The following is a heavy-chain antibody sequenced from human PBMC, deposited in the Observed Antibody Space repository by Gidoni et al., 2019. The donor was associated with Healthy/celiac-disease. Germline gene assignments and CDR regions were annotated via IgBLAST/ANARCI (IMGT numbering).Heavy chain of an antibody. D-gene: IGHD3-3*01. CDR3: AKVANDFWSGYYREGHDAFDI. J-gene: IGHJ3*02. Sequence: EVQLLESGGGLVQPGGSLRLYCAASGFTFSSYAMSWVRQAPGKGLEWVSAISGSGGSTYYADSVKGRFTISRDNSKNTLYLQMNSLRAEDTAVYYCAKVANDFWSGYYREGHDAFDIWGQGTMVTVSS. CDR1: GFTFSSYA. V-gene: IGHV3-23*01. CDR2: ISGSGGST.